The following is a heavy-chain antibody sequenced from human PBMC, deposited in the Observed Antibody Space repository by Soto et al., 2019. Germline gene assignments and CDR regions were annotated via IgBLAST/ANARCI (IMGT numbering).Heavy chain of an antibody. CDR3: AKRLYGLYFDF. Sequence: GGSLRLSCAASGFVFGNYAMSWVRQAPGKGLECVSVMSGSGDYIFYADSVKGRFTIARDNSKNTLHLQMSNLTVADTAVYYCAKRLYGLYFDFWGQGSLVTVSS. V-gene: IGHV3-23*01. CDR2: MSGSGDYI. CDR1: GFVFGNYA. D-gene: IGHD3-10*01. J-gene: IGHJ4*02.